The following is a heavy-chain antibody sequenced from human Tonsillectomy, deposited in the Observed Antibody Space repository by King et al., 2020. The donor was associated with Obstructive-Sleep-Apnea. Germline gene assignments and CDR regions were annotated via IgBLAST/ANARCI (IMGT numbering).Heavy chain of an antibody. V-gene: IGHV5-10-1*03. CDR1: GYIFTNYW. D-gene: IGHD5-12*01. J-gene: IGHJ6*02. CDR3: ARDDRGFYGMDV. Sequence: VQLVESGAEVKKPGESLRISCKGSGYIFTNYWINWVRQMPGKGLEWMGRIDPRDSYTKYNPSFQGHVTISADKSISTAYLQWSSLKASDTATYYCARDDRGFYGMDVWGQETTVTVSS. CDR2: IDPRDSYT.